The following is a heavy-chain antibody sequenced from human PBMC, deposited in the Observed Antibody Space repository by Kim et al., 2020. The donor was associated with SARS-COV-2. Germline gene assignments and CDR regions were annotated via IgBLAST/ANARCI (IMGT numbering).Heavy chain of an antibody. Sequence: GGSLRLSCAASGFTFSSYAMHWVRQAPGKGLEWVAVISYDGSNKYYADSVKGRFTISRDNSKNTLYLQMNSLRAEDTAVYYCATPYGMDVWGQGTTGTVS. V-gene: IGHV3-30*04. CDR1: GFTFSSYA. CDR2: ISYDGSNK. CDR3: ATPYGMDV. J-gene: IGHJ6*02.